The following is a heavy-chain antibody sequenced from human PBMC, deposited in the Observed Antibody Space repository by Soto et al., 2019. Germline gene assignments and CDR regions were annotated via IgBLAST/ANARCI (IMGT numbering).Heavy chain of an antibody. V-gene: IGHV1-69*13. D-gene: IGHD3-9*01. CDR3: ATTPHYDILTGYYRFQFDY. CDR1: GGTFSSYA. J-gene: IGHJ4*02. Sequence: AASVKVSCKASGGTFSSYAISWVRQAPGQGLEWKGGIIPIFGTANYAQKFQGRVTITADESTSTAYMELSSLRSEDTAVYYCATTPHYDILTGYYRFQFDYWGQGTLVTVSS. CDR2: IIPIFGTA.